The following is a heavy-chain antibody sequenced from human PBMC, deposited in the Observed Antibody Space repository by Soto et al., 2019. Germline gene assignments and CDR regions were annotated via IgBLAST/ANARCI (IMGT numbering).Heavy chain of an antibody. Sequence: QVQLQESGPGLVKPSETLSLTCTVSGGSIGSHYWSWIRQPPGKGLEWIGYIYYSGNTNYNPSLKSRVTMSVDTSNNQFSLKLDSVTAADTAVYYCARHPVRSSGWNFDYWGRGTLVTVSS. CDR1: GGSIGSHY. J-gene: IGHJ4*02. CDR3: ARHPVRSSGWNFDY. D-gene: IGHD6-19*01. V-gene: IGHV4-59*08. CDR2: IYYSGNT.